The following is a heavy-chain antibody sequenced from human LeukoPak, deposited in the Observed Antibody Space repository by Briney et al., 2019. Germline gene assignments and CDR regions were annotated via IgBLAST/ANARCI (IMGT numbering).Heavy chain of an antibody. V-gene: IGHV3-23*01. D-gene: IGHD6-19*01. J-gene: IGHJ3*02. CDR1: GFTFSSYG. CDR2: ISGSGGST. CDR3: ATHSSRWYDDDAFDI. Sequence: GGSLRLSCAASGFTFSSYGMSWVRQAPGKGLEWVSAISGSGGSTYYADSVKGRFTISRDNSENTLYLQMNSLRAEDTAVYYCATHSSRWYDDDAFDIWGQGTMVTVSS.